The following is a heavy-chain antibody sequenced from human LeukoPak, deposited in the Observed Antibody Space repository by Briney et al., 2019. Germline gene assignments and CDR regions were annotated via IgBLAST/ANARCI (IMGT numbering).Heavy chain of an antibody. J-gene: IGHJ4*02. Sequence: LGGSLRLSCAASGFIVSGDFMSWVRQAPGKGLEWVSVIYSDGSTYYADSVKGRFTISRDNSKNTLDLQMTGLRAEDTAVYYCARERGRGRDSPWFDYWGQGTLVTVSS. V-gene: IGHV3-53*01. D-gene: IGHD1-26*01. CDR2: IYSDGST. CDR1: GFIVSGDF. CDR3: ARERGRGRDSPWFDY.